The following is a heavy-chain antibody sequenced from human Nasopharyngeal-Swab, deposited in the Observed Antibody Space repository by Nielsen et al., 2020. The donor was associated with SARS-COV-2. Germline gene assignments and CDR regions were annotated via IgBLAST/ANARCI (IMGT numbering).Heavy chain of an antibody. D-gene: IGHD6-19*01. Sequence: GGSLRLSCAASGFTFDDYAMHWVRQAPGKGLEWVSGISWNSGSIGYADSVEGRFTISRDNAKNSLYLQMNSLRAEDTALYYCAKGRVYSSGWYPYYFDYWGQGTLVTVSS. CDR2: ISWNSGSI. CDR1: GFTFDDYA. J-gene: IGHJ4*02. CDR3: AKGRVYSSGWYPYYFDY. V-gene: IGHV3-9*01.